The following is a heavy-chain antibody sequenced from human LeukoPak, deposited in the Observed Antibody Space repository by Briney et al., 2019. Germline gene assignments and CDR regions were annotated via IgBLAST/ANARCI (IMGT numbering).Heavy chain of an antibody. CDR3: AVRGTPGNY. V-gene: IGHV4-34*01. CDR2: INHSGST. D-gene: IGHD1-26*01. J-gene: IGHJ4*02. Sequence: PSETLSLTCAVYGGSFSGYYWSWIRQPPGKGLEWIGEINHSGSTNYNPSLKSRVTISVDTSKNQFSLKLSSVTAADTAVYYCAVRGTPGNYWGQGTLVTVSS. CDR1: GGSFSGYY.